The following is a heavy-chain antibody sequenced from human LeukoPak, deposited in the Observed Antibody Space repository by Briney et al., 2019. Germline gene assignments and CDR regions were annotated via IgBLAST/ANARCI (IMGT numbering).Heavy chain of an antibody. J-gene: IGHJ5*02. V-gene: IGHV4-34*01. Sequence: SETLSLTCAVYGGSFSGYYWSWIRQPPGKGLEWIGEINHSGSTNYNPSLKSRVTISVDTSKNQFSLKLSSATAADTAVYYCARGQPVRITMIVVKNWFDPWGQGTLVTVSS. CDR1: GGSFSGYY. CDR3: ARGQPVRITMIVVKNWFDP. D-gene: IGHD3-22*01. CDR2: INHSGST.